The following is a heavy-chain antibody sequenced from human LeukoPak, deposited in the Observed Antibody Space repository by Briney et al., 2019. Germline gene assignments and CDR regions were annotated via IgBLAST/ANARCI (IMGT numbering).Heavy chain of an antibody. V-gene: IGHV1-2*02. J-gene: IGHJ5*02. CDR3: ARQTGTTAKEVNWFDP. Sequence: ASVMVSCKASGYAFTGYYVHWVRQAPGQGLEWMGWINPGSGDTKYAQNFQGRVTMTRDTSINTAYMELSTLTSDDTALYSCARQTGTTAKEVNWFDPWGQGTLVTVSS. CDR1: GYAFTGYY. D-gene: IGHD1-1*01. CDR2: INPGSGDT.